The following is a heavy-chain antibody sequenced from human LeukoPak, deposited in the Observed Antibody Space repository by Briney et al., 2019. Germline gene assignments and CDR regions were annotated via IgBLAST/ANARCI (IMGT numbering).Heavy chain of an antibody. Sequence: GASVKVSCKASGYTFTAYHMHWVRQAPGQGLEWMGWINPNSGGTDYARKFRGRVTMTRDTSISTVYMELSRLRSDDAAVYYCARRTKINTAMIDYWGQGTLVTVSS. CDR2: INPNSGGT. CDR1: GYTFTAYH. D-gene: IGHD5-18*01. V-gene: IGHV1-2*02. CDR3: ARRTKINTAMIDY. J-gene: IGHJ4*02.